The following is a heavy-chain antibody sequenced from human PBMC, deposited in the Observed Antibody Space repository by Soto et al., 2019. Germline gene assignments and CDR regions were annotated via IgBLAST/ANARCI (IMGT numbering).Heavy chain of an antibody. CDR1: GYTFTSYG. V-gene: IGHV1-18*04. D-gene: IGHD5-18*01. CDR3: ARDPPRRYSYGQGLDY. Sequence: HVQLVQSGAEVKKPGASVKVSCKASGYTFTSYGISWVRQAPGQGLEWMGWISTYNGNTNYAQKLPGRVTMTTDTSTSTAYMEVRSLRSDVTAVYYCARDPPRRYSYGQGLDYWGQGTLVTVSS. J-gene: IGHJ4*02. CDR2: ISTYNGNT.